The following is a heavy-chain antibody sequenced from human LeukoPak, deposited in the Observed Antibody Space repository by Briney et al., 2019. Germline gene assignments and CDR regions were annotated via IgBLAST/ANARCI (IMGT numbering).Heavy chain of an antibody. CDR1: GGSISAYY. CDR3: ARVRVAARPFNWFDP. D-gene: IGHD6-6*01. Sequence: PSETLSLTCAVYGGSISAYYWTWIRQPPGKGLEGIGEINHSGSTNYNPSLKSRVTISVDTSKNQFSLKLNSVTAADTAVYYCARVRVAARPFNWFDPWGQGTLVTVSS. J-gene: IGHJ5*02. CDR2: INHSGST. V-gene: IGHV4-34*01.